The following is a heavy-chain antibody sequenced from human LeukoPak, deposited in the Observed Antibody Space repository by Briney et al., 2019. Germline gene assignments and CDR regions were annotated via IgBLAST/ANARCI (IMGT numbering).Heavy chain of an antibody. V-gene: IGHV3-21*01. CDR3: ARARWLIVDY. J-gene: IGHJ4*02. Sequence: GGSLRPSCAASGFTFSSYSMNWVRQAPGKGLEWVSSISSSSYIYYADSVKGRFTISRDNAKNSLYLQMNSLRAEDTAVYYCARARWLIVDYWGQGTLVTVSS. CDR2: ISSSSYI. D-gene: IGHD6-19*01. CDR1: GFTFSSYS.